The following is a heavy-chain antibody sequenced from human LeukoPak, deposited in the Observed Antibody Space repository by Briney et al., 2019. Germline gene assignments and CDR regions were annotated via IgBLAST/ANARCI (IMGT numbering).Heavy chain of an antibody. D-gene: IGHD5-18*01. Sequence: PGGSLRLSCAASGFTFSSYDMHWVRQATGKGLEWVSAIGTAGDPYYPGSVKGRFTISRENAKNSLYLQMTSLRAGDTAVYYCARGGFGGYSYGPNIDYWGQGTLVTVSS. V-gene: IGHV3-13*05. CDR2: IGTAGDP. CDR1: GFTFSSYD. J-gene: IGHJ4*02. CDR3: ARGGFGGYSYGPNIDY.